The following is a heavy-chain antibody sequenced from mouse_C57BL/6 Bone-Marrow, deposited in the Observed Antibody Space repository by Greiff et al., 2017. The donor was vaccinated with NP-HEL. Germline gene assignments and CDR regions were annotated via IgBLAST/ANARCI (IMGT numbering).Heavy chain of an antibody. Sequence: VQLKESGGDLVKPGGSLKLSCAASGFTFSSYGMSWVRHTPDKRLEWVATISSGGSYTYYLDSVKGRFTISRDNAKNTLYLQMSSLKSEDTAMYYCARQGIYYYGFYAMDYWGQGTSVTVSS. V-gene: IGHV5-6*01. J-gene: IGHJ4*01. CDR3: ARQGIYYYGFYAMDY. CDR2: ISSGGSYT. CDR1: GFTFSSYG. D-gene: IGHD1-1*01.